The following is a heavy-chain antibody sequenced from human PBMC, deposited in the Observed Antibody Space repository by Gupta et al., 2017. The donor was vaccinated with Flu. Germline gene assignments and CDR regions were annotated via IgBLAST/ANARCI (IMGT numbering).Heavy chain of an antibody. V-gene: IGHV3-7*01. J-gene: IGHJ5*02. Sequence: VRQAAGKGLEWVANIEENGNQKYYLDSVKGRFTISRDNANNSLALQMNSLRVEDSGVYYCARTGKNGWNIDRWGQGTLVTVSS. CDR3: ARTGKNGWNIDR. D-gene: IGHD1-1*01. CDR2: IEENGNQK.